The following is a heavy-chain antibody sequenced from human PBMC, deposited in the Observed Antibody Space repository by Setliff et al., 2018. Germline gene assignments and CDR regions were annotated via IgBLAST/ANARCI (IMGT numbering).Heavy chain of an antibody. CDR3: ARDLNVDDCGGDCHLPFYYYYLDV. CDR2: ITNSGGTI. J-gene: IGHJ6*03. CDR1: GFTFSDYY. D-gene: IGHD2-21*02. Sequence: GGSLRLSCAASGFTFSDYYMSWIRQAPGKGLEWVSYITNSGGTIYYADSVKGRFTISRDNAKNSLFLQMNSLRAEDTALYYCARDLNVDDCGGDCHLPFYYYYLDVWGKGTTVTVSS. V-gene: IGHV3-11*04.